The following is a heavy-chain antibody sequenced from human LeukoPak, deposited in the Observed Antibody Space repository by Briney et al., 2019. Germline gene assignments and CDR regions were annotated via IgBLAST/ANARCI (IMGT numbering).Heavy chain of an antibody. V-gene: IGHV4-59*01. CDR3: ARRYFDWLDAFDI. Sequence: SETLSPTCTVSGGSISSYYWSWIRQPPGKGLEWIGYIYYSGSTNYNPSLKSRVTISVDTSKNQFSLKLSSVTAADTAVYYCARRYFDWLDAFDIWGQGTMVTVSS. CDR2: IYYSGST. J-gene: IGHJ3*02. D-gene: IGHD3-9*01. CDR1: GGSISSYY.